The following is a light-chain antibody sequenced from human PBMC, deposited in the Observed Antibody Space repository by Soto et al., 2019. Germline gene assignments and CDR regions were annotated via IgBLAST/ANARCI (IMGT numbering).Light chain of an antibody. CDR1: QSVSSN. Sequence: EIVMTQSPATLSVSPGERATLSCRASQSVSSNLAWYQQKPGQAPRLLIYGAASRANGIPARFSGSGSGTEFTLTISSLQSEDFAVYYCQQYNNWPPVTFGQGTRLEIK. CDR2: GAA. CDR3: QQYNNWPPVT. J-gene: IGKJ5*01. V-gene: IGKV3D-15*01.